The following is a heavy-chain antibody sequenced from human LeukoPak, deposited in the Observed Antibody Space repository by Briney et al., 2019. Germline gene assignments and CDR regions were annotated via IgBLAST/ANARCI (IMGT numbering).Heavy chain of an antibody. CDR3: ARVEGHMDV. CDR2: ISYDGSNK. Sequence: GGSLRLSCAASGFTFSGYGMHWVRQAPGKGLEWVTLISYDGSNKYYVDSMKGRFTISRDNSKNTLYLQMNSLRAEDTAVYYCARVEGHMDVWGKGTTVTISS. V-gene: IGHV3-30*03. J-gene: IGHJ6*03. D-gene: IGHD5-24*01. CDR1: GFTFSGYG.